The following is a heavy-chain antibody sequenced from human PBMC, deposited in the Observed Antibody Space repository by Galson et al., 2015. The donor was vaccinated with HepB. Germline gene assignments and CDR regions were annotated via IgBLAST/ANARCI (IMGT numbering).Heavy chain of an antibody. CDR1: GFTFSSYS. Sequence: SLRLSCAASGFTFSSYSMNWVRQAPGKGLEWVSYISSSSSTIYYADSVKGRFTISRDNAKNSVHLEMKSLRAEDTAIYYCSRSLDYWGQGTLVTVSS. CDR2: ISSSSSTI. V-gene: IGHV3-48*04. CDR3: SRSLDY. J-gene: IGHJ4*02.